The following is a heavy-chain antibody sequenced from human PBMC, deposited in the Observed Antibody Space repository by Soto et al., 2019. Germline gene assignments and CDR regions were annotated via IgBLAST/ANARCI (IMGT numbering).Heavy chain of an antibody. CDR2: INPNSGGT. Sequence: SVTVSCQASGYTFTGYYMHWVREAPGQGLEWMGWINPNSGGTNYAQKFQGRVTMTRDTSISTAYMELSRLRSDDTAVYYCGGQRVYCSGGSCYFDAFDIWGQGTMVTVSS. CDR1: GYTFTGYY. CDR3: GGQRVYCSGGSCYFDAFDI. V-gene: IGHV1-2*02. J-gene: IGHJ3*02. D-gene: IGHD2-15*01.